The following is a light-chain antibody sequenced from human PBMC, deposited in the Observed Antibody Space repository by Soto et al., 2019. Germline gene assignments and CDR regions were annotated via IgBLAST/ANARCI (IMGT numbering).Light chain of an antibody. CDR3: QNYNSAPWT. V-gene: IGKV1-27*01. Sequence: DIQMTQSPSSLSASAGDRVTITCRASQGISNYLAWYQQRPGKVPKLLIYTASTLQSGVPSRFSGSGSGAEFTLTISSLQPEDVATYYCQNYNSAPWTFGQGTKVEIK. J-gene: IGKJ1*01. CDR2: TAS. CDR1: QGISNY.